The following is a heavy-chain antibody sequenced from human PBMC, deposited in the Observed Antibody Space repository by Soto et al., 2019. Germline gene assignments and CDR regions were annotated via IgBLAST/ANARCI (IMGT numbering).Heavy chain of an antibody. CDR1: GFTFSSHV. D-gene: IGHD6-6*01. Sequence: EVQLLESGGGLVQPGGSLRLSCAASGFTFSSHVMSWVRQAPGKALEWVSGISTGGGSTEYADSVKGRFTISRDNSKNTTDLQMKSLSAEDTAVYYCARSRVSRASAGSFDYWGQGTLVTVSS. V-gene: IGHV3-23*01. CDR2: ISTGGGST. J-gene: IGHJ4*02. CDR3: ARSRVSRASAGSFDY.